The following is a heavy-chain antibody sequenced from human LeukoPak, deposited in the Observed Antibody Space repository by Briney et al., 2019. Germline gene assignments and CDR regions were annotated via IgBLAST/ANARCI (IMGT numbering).Heavy chain of an antibody. CDR1: GGSISSGDYY. CDR3: ATRYYDFWSGYGANAFDI. J-gene: IGHJ3*02. CDR2: IYYSGST. V-gene: IGHV4-30-4*08. Sequence: PSQTLSLTCIVSGGSISSGDYYWSWIRQPPGKGLEWIGYIYYSGSTYYNPSLKSRITISIDTSKNQFSLKLSSVTAADTAVYYCATRYYDFWSGYGANAFDIWGQGTMVTVSS. D-gene: IGHD3-3*01.